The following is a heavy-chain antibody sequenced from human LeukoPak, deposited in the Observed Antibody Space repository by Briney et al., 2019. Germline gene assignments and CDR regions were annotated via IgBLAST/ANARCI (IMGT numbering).Heavy chain of an antibody. CDR3: ARTLGYCSGGSCYAPGFDY. CDR2: INPNSGGT. D-gene: IGHD2-15*01. Sequence: ASVKVSCKASGYTFTGYYMHWVRQAPGQGLEWMGWINPNSGGTNYAQKFQGRVTMTRDTSISTAYMELSRLRSDDTAVYYCARTLGYCSGGSCYAPGFDYWGQGTLVTVSS. CDR1: GYTFTGYY. J-gene: IGHJ4*02. V-gene: IGHV1-2*02.